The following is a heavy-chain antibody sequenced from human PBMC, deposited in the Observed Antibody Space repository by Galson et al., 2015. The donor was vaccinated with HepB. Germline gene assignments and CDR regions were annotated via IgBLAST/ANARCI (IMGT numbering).Heavy chain of an antibody. D-gene: IGHD1-26*01. J-gene: IGHJ6*02. CDR3: ARDLVGLGMDV. CDR2: IDSGGST. Sequence: SLTLSCAASSFTASSHDMSWVRQAPGKGLECVSLIDSGGSTYYAGAVKGRFTISRDNSKNTLYLQTNSLSAEDTAVYYCARDLVGLGMDVWGQGTTVTVSS. CDR1: SFTASSHD. V-gene: IGHV3-53*01.